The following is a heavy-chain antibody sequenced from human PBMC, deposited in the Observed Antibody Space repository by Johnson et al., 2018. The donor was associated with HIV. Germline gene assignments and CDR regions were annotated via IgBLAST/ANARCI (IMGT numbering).Heavy chain of an antibody. Sequence: QVQLVESGGGLVKPRGSLRLYCAASGFIFRDYYMSWVRQAPGKGLEWVSYISSSGSTLYYADYVKGRFTISRDNAKNSLYLQMNSLRAEDTAVYYCARDFGLFLGKDDAFDIWGQGTMVTVSS. V-gene: IGHV3-11*04. J-gene: IGHJ3*02. CDR2: ISSSGSTL. CDR1: GFIFRDYY. CDR3: ARDFGLFLGKDDAFDI. D-gene: IGHD7-27*01.